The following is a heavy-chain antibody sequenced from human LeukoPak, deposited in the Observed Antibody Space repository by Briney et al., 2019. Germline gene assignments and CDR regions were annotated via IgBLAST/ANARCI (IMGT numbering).Heavy chain of an antibody. J-gene: IGHJ1*01. D-gene: IGHD3-22*01. Sequence: PSETLSLTCAVYGGSFSGYYWSWIRQPTGKGLEWMGEINHSGSTNYNPSLKSRVTISVDTSKNQFSLKLSSVTAADTAVYYCARGPTYYYDSSGYSFFFQHWGQGTLVTVSS. CDR1: GGSFSGYY. V-gene: IGHV4-34*01. CDR2: INHSGST. CDR3: ARGPTYYYDSSGYSFFFQH.